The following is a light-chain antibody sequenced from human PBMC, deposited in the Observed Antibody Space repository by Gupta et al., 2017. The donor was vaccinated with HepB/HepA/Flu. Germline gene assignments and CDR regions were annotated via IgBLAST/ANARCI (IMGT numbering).Light chain of an antibody. CDR3: GTWDNSLRGGV. CDR1: SSNIGNNY. CDR2: ESN. V-gene: IGLV1-51*02. Sequence: QSVLTQPPSVSAAAGQKVTISCSGSSSNIGNNYVFWYQQLPGTAPKLLIYESNKRPSEIPDRFSASKSGTSATLGITGLQTGDEADYYCGTWDNSLRGGVFGTGTKVTVL. J-gene: IGLJ1*01.